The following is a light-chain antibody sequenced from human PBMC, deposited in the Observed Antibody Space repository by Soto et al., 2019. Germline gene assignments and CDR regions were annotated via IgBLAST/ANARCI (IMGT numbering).Light chain of an antibody. Sequence: EIVLTQSPGTLSLSPGERATLSCRASQRVSSSYLAWYQQKPGQAPRLLIYGASSKATGIPDRFSGSGSGIDFTLTISRLEPEDFAVYYCQRYGISPLWFGQGTKVEIK. CDR2: GAS. J-gene: IGKJ1*01. CDR3: QRYGISPLW. V-gene: IGKV3-20*01. CDR1: QRVSSSY.